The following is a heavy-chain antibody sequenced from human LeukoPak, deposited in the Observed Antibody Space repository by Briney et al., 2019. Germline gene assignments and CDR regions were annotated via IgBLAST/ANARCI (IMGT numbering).Heavy chain of an antibody. CDR3: VRDLGAVAGLDY. D-gene: IGHD6-19*01. J-gene: IGHJ4*02. CDR1: GFTFSSYE. Sequence: GGSLRLSCAASGFTFSSYEMNWVRQAPGKGLEGFSYTTSSGSTIYYADSVKGRFTISRDNAKNSLYLQMNSLRAEDTAVYYCVRDLGAVAGLDYWGQGTLVTVSS. CDR2: TTSSGSTI. V-gene: IGHV3-48*03.